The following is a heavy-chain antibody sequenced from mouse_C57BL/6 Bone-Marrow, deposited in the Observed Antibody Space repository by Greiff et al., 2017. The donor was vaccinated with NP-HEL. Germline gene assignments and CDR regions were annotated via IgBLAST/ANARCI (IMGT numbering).Heavy chain of an antibody. CDR3: AVHDWEAHGGMDY. Sequence: EVQLQQSVAELVRPGASVKLSCTASGFNIKNTYMHWVKQRPEQGLEWIGRIDPANGNTKYAPKFQGKATITADASSNTAYLQLSRLTSEDTDIYYYAVHDWEAHGGMDYWGQGTSVTVSS. D-gene: IGHD2-4*01. CDR1: GFNIKNTY. V-gene: IGHV14-3*01. CDR2: IDPANGNT. J-gene: IGHJ4*01.